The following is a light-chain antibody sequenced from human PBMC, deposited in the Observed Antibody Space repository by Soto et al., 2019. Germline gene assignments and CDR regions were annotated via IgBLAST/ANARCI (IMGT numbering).Light chain of an antibody. Sequence: DIQMTQSPSTVAAYVGDSVTIPCRASQYISSWLAWYQQKPRTAPRLLIYDTSNLEDGVPSTFSGSGSGTDFTLTVSSLQPDDSATYYCQQYNTYPWTFGQGTKVDI. J-gene: IGKJ1*01. CDR1: QYISSW. V-gene: IGKV1-5*01. CDR2: DTS. CDR3: QQYNTYPWT.